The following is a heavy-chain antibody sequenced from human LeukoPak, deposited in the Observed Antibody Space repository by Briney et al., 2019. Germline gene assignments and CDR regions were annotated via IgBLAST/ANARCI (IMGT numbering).Heavy chain of an antibody. D-gene: IGHD6-6*01. V-gene: IGHV4-31*03. Sequence: SETLSLTCTVSGGSISSGGYYWSWTRQHPGTGLEWIGYIYYSGSTYYNPSLKSRVTISVDTSKNQFSLKLSSVTAADTAVYYCAREGAVYRWFDPWGQGTLVTVSS. CDR1: GGSISSGGYY. CDR2: IYYSGST. J-gene: IGHJ5*02. CDR3: AREGAVYRWFDP.